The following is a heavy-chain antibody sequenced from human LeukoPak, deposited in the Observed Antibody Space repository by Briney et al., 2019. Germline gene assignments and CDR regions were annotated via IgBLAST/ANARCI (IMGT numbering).Heavy chain of an antibody. J-gene: IGHJ3*02. Sequence: NPGGSLRLSCAASGFTFSSYSMNWVRQAPGKGLEWVSSISSSSSYIYYADSVKGRFTISRDNAKNSLYLQMNSLRAEDTAVYYCARDRPYSSGWYPRADAFDIWGQGTMVTVSS. V-gene: IGHV3-21*04. CDR2: ISSSSSYI. D-gene: IGHD6-19*01. CDR3: ARDRPYSSGWYPRADAFDI. CDR1: GFTFSSYS.